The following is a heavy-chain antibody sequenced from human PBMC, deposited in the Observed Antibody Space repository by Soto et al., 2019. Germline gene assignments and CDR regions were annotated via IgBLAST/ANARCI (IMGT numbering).Heavy chain of an antibody. J-gene: IGHJ2*01. CDR1: GFTFYNHA. CDR3: VRKIIGTTTSGAYWFFDL. V-gene: IGHV3-23*01. Sequence: EVQLLESGGGLVQPGGSLTLSCATSGFTFYNHAMNWVRQAPGKGPEWVSGIRGGGDATFYADSVKGRFTISRAQSNNTVFLQMNGLKGEDTALYFCVRKIIGTTTSGAYWFFDLWGRGTLVTVSS. D-gene: IGHD1-26*01. CDR2: IRGGGDAT.